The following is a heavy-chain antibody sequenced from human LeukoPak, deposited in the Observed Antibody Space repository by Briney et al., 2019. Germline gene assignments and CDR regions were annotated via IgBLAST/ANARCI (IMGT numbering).Heavy chain of an antibody. D-gene: IGHD6-13*01. CDR3: ARDSSIWYRGAFDY. CDR1: GGSFSGYY. V-gene: IGHV4-34*01. J-gene: IGHJ4*02. CDR2: INHSGTT. Sequence: PSETLSLTCAVYGGSFSGYYWSWIRQPPGKGLEWIGEINHSGTTNYNPSLKSRVTISVDTSKNQFSLKLSSVTAADTAVYYCARDSSIWYRGAFDYWGQGTLVTVSS.